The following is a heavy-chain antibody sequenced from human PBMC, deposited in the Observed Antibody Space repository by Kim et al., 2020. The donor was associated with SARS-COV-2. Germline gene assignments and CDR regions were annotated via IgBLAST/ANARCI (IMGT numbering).Heavy chain of an antibody. CDR1: GYTFTSYG. J-gene: IGHJ4*02. CDR2: ISGYNANT. Sequence: ASVKVSCKSSGYTFTSYGISWLLQAPGQGLEWMGWISGYNANTNYAQNLQARLTMTTDTSTNTAYMELRSLTSDDTAVYYCARDPAYDSSVYAADYWGQG. CDR3: ARDPAYDSSVYAADY. D-gene: IGHD3-22*01. V-gene: IGHV1-18*01.